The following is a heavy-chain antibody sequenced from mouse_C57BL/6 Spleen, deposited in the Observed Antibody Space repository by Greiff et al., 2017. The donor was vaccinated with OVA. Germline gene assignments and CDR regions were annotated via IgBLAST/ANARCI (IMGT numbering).Heavy chain of an antibody. D-gene: IGHD2-1*01. CDR2: IWTGGGT. V-gene: IGHV2-9-1*01. CDR3: ARIYYGNYGWYFDV. Sequence: VQLQQSGPGLVAPSQSLSITCTVSGFSLTSYAISWVRQPPGKGLEWLGVIWTGGGTNYNSALKSRLSISKDNSKSQVFLKMNSLQTDDTARYYCARIYYGNYGWYFDVWGTGTTVTVSS. J-gene: IGHJ1*03. CDR1: GFSLTSYA.